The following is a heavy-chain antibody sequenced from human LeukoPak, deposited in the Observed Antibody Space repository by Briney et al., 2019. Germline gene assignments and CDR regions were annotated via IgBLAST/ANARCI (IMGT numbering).Heavy chain of an antibody. J-gene: IGHJ4*02. CDR2: INGDGTST. Sequence: GGSLTLSCAASGLTFSTYRMYWFRQAPGRGLVWVSRINGDGTSTSYADSVKGRFTISRDNAENTLYLQMNSLRAEDTAVYYCARSGGYNRLDYWGQGTLVTVSS. CDR3: ARSGGYNRLDY. D-gene: IGHD5-18*01. CDR1: GLTFSTYR. V-gene: IGHV3-74*01.